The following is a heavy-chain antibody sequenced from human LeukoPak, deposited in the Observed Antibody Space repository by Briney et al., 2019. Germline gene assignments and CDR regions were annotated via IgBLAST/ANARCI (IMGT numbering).Heavy chain of an antibody. CDR3: ARDTKGYCSSTSCYRYYYYGMDV. CDR1: GFTFSSYA. J-gene: IGHJ6*02. D-gene: IGHD2-2*01. CDR2: ISYDGSNK. V-gene: IGHV3-30*04. Sequence: PGGSLRLSCAASGFTFSSYAMHWVRQAPGKGLEWVAVISYDGSNKYYAESVKGRFTISRDNSKNTLYLQMNSLRAEDTAVYYCARDTKGYCSSTSCYRYYYYGMDVWGQGTTVTVSS.